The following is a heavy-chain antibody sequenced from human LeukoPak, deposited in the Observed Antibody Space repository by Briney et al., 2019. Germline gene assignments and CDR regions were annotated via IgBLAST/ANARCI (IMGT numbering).Heavy chain of an antibody. J-gene: IGHJ4*02. Sequence: PGGSLRLSCAASGFTFRLFAMHWVCQAPGKGLEWVAVTTFDGRNNYYAESVKGRFNISRDNSKKTLYLEMKSLRAEDTAVYYCARDFSDVDTVPPGWGQGTLVIVSS. CDR1: GFTFRLFA. CDR2: TTFDGRNN. D-gene: IGHD5-18*01. V-gene: IGHV3-30*04. CDR3: ARDFSDVDTVPPG.